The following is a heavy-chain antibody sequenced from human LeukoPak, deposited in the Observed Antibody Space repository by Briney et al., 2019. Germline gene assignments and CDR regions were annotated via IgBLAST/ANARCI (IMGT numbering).Heavy chain of an antibody. CDR2: VNADEFA. CDR3: AREPIDSDHGFDY. D-gene: IGHD2-21*02. CDR1: GGSLSHYE. V-gene: IGHV4-4*07. Sequence: SETLSLTCSVYGGSLSHYEWSWIRQSTGGGLEWVGQVNADEFATYNPYRGGPGIMSRDTSTNHTSHRVTSLTAADAGAYYCAREPIDSDHGFDYWGPGSLVTVSS. J-gene: IGHJ4*02.